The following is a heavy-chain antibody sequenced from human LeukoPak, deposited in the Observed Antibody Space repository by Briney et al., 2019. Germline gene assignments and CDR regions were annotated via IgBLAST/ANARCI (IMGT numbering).Heavy chain of an antibody. CDR3: ATEGVGLTDAFDI. J-gene: IGHJ3*02. D-gene: IGHD1-14*01. V-gene: IGHV1-69*06. Sequence: ASVKVSCKASGGTFSSYAISWVRQAPGQGLEWMGRIIPIFGTANCAQKFQGRVTITADKSTSTAYMELSSLRSEDTAVYYCATEGVGLTDAFDIWGQGTMVTVSS. CDR2: IIPIFGTA. CDR1: GGTFSSYA.